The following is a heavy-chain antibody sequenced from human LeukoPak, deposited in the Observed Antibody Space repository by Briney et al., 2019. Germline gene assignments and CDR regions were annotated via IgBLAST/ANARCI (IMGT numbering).Heavy chain of an antibody. J-gene: IGHJ4*02. CDR2: IYWYEDK. V-gene: IGHV2-5*01. CDR3: AHKYSSGWYLGWHYFDY. D-gene: IGHD6-19*01. Sequence: SGPTLVKPTQTLTLTCTFSGFSLSTSGVGVGWIRQPPGKALEWLALIYWYEDKRYSPSLKSRLTITKDTSTNQLVLTMTNMDHVDTATYYCAHKYSSGWYLGWHYFDYWGQGTLVPVSS. CDR1: GFSLSTSGVG.